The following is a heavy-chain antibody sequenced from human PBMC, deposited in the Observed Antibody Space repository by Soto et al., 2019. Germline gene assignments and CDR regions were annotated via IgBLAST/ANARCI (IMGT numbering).Heavy chain of an antibody. J-gene: IGHJ4*02. CDR3: AKARIMTTVTTYFDY. CDR1: GFTFSSYA. V-gene: IGHV3-23*01. CDR2: ISGSGGSA. D-gene: IGHD4-17*01. Sequence: GGSLRLSCAASGFTFSSYAMSWVRQAPGKGLEWVSAISGSGGSAYYADSVKGRFTISRDNSKNTLYLQMNSLRAEDTAVYYCAKARIMTTVTTYFDYWGQGTLVTVSS.